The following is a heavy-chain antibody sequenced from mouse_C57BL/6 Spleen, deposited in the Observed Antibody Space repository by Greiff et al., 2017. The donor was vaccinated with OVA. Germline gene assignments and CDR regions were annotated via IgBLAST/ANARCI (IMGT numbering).Heavy chain of an antibody. CDR3: ARGGDGKSYFAC. V-gene: IGHV1-80*01. CDR1: GFAFSSYW. Sequence: VQLQQSGAELVTPGASVKISCKASGFAFSSYWMNWVKQRPGKGLAWIGQIYPGDGDTNYNGKFYGQATLTADNSSSTAYMHLSSLSSEGSAVYFCARGGDGKSYFACWGQGTTLTVSS. D-gene: IGHD2-1*01. CDR2: IYPGDGDT. J-gene: IGHJ2*01.